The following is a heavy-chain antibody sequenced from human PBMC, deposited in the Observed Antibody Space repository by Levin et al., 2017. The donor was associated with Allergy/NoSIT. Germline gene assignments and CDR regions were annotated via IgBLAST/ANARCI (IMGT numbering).Heavy chain of an antibody. CDR1: GFTFSRYG. J-gene: IGHJ6*02. D-gene: IGHD6-25*01. V-gene: IGHV3-30*18. CDR3: AKDRASSIDSSETYGMAV. CDR2: ISNDGSNK. Sequence: GESLKISCAASGFTFSRYGMHWVRQAPGKGLEWVAVISNDGSNKYYADSVKGRFTISRDNSKNTLYLQMNSLRPEDTAAYYCAKDRASSIDSSETYGMAVWGQGTSVTVSS.